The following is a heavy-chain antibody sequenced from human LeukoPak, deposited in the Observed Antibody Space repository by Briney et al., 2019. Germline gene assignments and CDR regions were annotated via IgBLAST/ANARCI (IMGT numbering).Heavy chain of an antibody. CDR3: ARDWYYAFDF. Sequence: GGSLRLSCLASGFTFSNTWMNWVRQAPGKGLEWVARIRSKRDGGTTDYAAPVKGRFTISRDDSKNTMYLQMNSLKAEDTAVYYCARDWYYAFDFWGQGTTVTVSS. V-gene: IGHV3-15*07. J-gene: IGHJ3*01. CDR1: GFTFSNTW. CDR2: IRSKRDGGTT. D-gene: IGHD2-21*02.